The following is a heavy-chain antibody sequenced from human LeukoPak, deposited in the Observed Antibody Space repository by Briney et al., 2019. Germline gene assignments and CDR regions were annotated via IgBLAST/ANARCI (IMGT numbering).Heavy chain of an antibody. J-gene: IGHJ3*02. CDR2: IYYSGNT. V-gene: IGHV4-39*07. CDR3: ARESYYDSSGYSHDAFDI. D-gene: IGHD3-22*01. CDR1: GGSISSSSYY. Sequence: SETLSLACTVSGGSISSSSYYWAWIRQPPGKGLEWIGSIYYSGNTYYKSSLKSRVTIAVDTSKNQFSLKLNSVTAADTAVYYCARESYYDSSGYSHDAFDIWGQGTMVTVSS.